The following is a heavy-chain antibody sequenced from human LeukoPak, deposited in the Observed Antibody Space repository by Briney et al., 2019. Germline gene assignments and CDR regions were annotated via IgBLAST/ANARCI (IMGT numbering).Heavy chain of an antibody. CDR2: INPNSGGT. CDR1: GYTFTGYY. J-gene: IGHJ4*02. V-gene: IGHV1-2*02. D-gene: IGHD4-11*01. Sequence: RASVKVSCKASGYTFTGYYMHWVRQAPGQGLEWMGWINPNSGGTNYAQKFQGRVTMTRDTSISTAYMELSRLRSDDTAVYYCARDGATVTTVYYFDYWGQGTLVTVSS. CDR3: ARDGATVTTVYYFDY.